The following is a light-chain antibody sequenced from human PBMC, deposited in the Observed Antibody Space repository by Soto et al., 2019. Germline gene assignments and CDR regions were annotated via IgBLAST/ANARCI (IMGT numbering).Light chain of an antibody. V-gene: IGKV1-39*01. CDR3: QQSLSSPFT. Sequence: DIQMTQSPSSLSASVGDRGTITCRASQIIRNHLNCYQHTPWKAPKVLIYAASTLQGGVPSRFSGSGSVTDFTLNIHSLQHEDFATYFCQQSLSSPFTFCHGNKVHL. J-gene: IGKJ3*01. CDR1: QIIRNH. CDR2: AAS.